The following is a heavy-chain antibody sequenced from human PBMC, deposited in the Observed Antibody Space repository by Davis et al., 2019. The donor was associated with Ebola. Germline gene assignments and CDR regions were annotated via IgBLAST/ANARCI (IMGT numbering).Heavy chain of an antibody. D-gene: IGHD2-15*01. J-gene: IGHJ4*02. V-gene: IGHV3-74*01. Sequence: HTGGSLRLSCTASGFTFRSAWMLWVRQVPGKGLVWVSRLSGDGGITSYADSVKGRFTISRDNSKNTLYLQMNSLRAEDTAVYYCARGIVVVVARDLDYWGQGTLVTVSS. CDR1: GFTFRSAW. CDR3: ARGIVVVVARDLDY. CDR2: LSGDGGIT.